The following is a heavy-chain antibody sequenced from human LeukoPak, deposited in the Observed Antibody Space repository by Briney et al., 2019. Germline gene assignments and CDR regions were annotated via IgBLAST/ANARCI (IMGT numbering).Heavy chain of an antibody. CDR1: GGSFSGYY. Sequence: SETLSLTCAVYGGSFSGYYWSWIRQPPGKGLEWIGYIYYSGSTNYNPSLKSRVTISVDTSKNQFSLKLSSVTAADTAVYYCARVTEELKYYYDSSGYYYLFDYWGQGTLVTVSS. CDR3: ARVTEELKYYYDSSGYYYLFDY. CDR2: IYYSGST. V-gene: IGHV4-59*01. D-gene: IGHD3-22*01. J-gene: IGHJ4*02.